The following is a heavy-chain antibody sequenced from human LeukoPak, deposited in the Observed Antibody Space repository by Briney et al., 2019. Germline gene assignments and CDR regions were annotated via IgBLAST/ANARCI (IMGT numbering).Heavy chain of an antibody. Sequence: SETLSLTCAVSGYSISSGYYWGWIRQPPGKGLEWIGSIYHSGSTYYNPSLKSRVTISVDTSKNQFSLKLSSVTAADTVVYYCAGTSMVRGVIITFSDYWGQGTLVTVSS. D-gene: IGHD3-10*01. CDR2: IYHSGST. V-gene: IGHV4-38-2*01. CDR3: AGTSMVRGVIITFSDY. CDR1: GYSISSGYY. J-gene: IGHJ4*02.